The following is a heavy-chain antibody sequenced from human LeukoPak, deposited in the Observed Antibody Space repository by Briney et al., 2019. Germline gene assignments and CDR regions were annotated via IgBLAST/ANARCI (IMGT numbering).Heavy chain of an antibody. D-gene: IGHD6-19*01. Sequence: GGSLRLSCAASGFTFSDYYMTWIRQAPGKGLEWLSYISSSGFTIDYADSVKGRFTISRDNAKKSLDLQMNSLRAEDTAVYYCARSSGWSVPVDYWGQGTLVTVSP. CDR2: ISSSGFTI. CDR3: ARSSGWSVPVDY. J-gene: IGHJ4*02. CDR1: GFTFSDYY. V-gene: IGHV3-11*04.